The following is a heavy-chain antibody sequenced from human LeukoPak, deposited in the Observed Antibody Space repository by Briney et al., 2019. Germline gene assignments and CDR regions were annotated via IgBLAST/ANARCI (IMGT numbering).Heavy chain of an antibody. CDR1: GFTVSSNY. CDR2: IYSGGST. Sequence: PGGSLRLSCAASGFTVSSNYMSWVRQAPGKGLEWVSVIYSGGSTYYADSVKGRFTISRDNSKNTLYLQMNSLRAEDTAVYYCAKDLGKRITIFGVVIKRVYYYYGMDVWGQGTTVTVSS. D-gene: IGHD3-3*01. V-gene: IGHV3-53*01. J-gene: IGHJ6*02. CDR3: AKDLGKRITIFGVVIKRVYYYYGMDV.